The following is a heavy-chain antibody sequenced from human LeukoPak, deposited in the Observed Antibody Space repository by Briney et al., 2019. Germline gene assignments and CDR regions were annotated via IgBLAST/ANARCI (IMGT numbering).Heavy chain of an antibody. CDR2: INPNSGGT. CDR1: GYTFTGYY. D-gene: IGHD3-10*01. CDR3: GRELLF. V-gene: IGHV1-2*02. J-gene: IGHJ4*02. Sequence: ASVKVSCKASGYTFTGYYMHWVRQAPGQGLEWMGWINPNSGGTNYAQKFQGRVTMTRDTSISTAYMEPSRLRSNDTAVYYGGRELLFWGQGTLVTVPS.